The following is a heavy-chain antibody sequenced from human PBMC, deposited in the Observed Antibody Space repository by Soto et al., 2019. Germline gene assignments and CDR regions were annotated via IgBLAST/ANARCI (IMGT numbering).Heavy chain of an antibody. CDR3: ARGYYDILTDYYYYYMDV. Sequence: EVQLVESGGGLVKPGGSLRLSCAASGFTFSSYSMNWVRQAPGKGLEWVSSISSSSSYIYYADSVKGRFTISRDNAKNSLYLQMNSLRAEDTAVYDCARGYYDILTDYYYYYMDVWGKGTTVTGSS. CDR2: ISSSSSYI. D-gene: IGHD3-9*01. CDR1: GFTFSSYS. V-gene: IGHV3-21*01. J-gene: IGHJ6*03.